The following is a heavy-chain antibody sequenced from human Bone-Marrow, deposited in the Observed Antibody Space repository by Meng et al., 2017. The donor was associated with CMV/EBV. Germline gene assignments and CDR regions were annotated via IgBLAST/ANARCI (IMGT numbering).Heavy chain of an antibody. CDR1: YIIADYY. J-gene: IGHJ6*02. CDR3: AREGGYSSLGYYGMDV. D-gene: IGHD3-10*01. V-gene: IGHV1-2*02. Sequence: YIIADYYTYWVRQAPGQGLEWRGGINPKSGGTNYAQKFQGRVTMTRDTSISTAYMELSRLRSDDTAVYYCAREGGYSSLGYYGMDVWGQGTTVTVSS. CDR2: INPKSGGT.